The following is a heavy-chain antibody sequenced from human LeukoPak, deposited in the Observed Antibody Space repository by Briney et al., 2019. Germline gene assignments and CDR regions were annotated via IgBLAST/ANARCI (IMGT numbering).Heavy chain of an antibody. CDR2: IKADGSEK. D-gene: IGHD1-26*01. CDR1: GFSGHW. J-gene: IGHJ4*02. CDR3: AYRNNFEY. V-gene: IGHV3-7*05. Sequence: PGGSLRLSCAASGFSGHWMNWVRQPPGKGLEWVANIKADGSEKYYVDSVKGRFTISRDDAKRTVDLQMDNLRAEDTAIYYCAYRNNFEYWGQGALVSVSS.